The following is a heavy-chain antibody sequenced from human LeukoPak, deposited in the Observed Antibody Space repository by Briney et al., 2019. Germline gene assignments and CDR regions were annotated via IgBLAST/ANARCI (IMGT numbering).Heavy chain of an antibody. CDR3: ARAGAGSSHDFDY. D-gene: IGHD1-26*01. CDR1: GGSFSGYY. V-gene: IGHV4-34*01. Sequence: SETLSLTCAVYGGSFSGYYWSWIRQPPGKGLEWIGEINHSGSTNYNPSLKSRVTISVDTSKNQFSLKLSSVTAADTAVYYCARAGAGSSHDFDYWGQGTLVTVSS. J-gene: IGHJ4*02. CDR2: INHSGST.